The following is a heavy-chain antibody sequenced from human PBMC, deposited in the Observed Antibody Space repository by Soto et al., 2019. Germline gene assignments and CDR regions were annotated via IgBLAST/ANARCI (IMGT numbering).Heavy chain of an antibody. CDR3: AMVDVYVTPSPQDV. CDR2: INTYNGNT. J-gene: IGHJ6*02. D-gene: IGHD3-16*01. V-gene: IGHV1-18*01. CDR1: GYTFTRYG. Sequence: QVQLVQSGAEVKNPGASVKVSCKASGYTFTRYGIGWARQAPGQGLEWMGWINTYNGNTNYAQNVQGRVTLTTDTSTSTACRELRRVRSNDTAIYYCAMVDVYVTPSPQDVWGQGTTVIVSS.